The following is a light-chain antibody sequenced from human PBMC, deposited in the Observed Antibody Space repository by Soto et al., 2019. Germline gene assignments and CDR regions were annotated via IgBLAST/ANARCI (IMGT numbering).Light chain of an antibody. Sequence: DIQMTQSPSTLSASVGDRVTITCRASQSISVWLALYQQKAGKAPNLLIYKASRLESGVPSRFSGSGSETEFTLTISSLQPDDFATYYCQHYNSYSEAFGQGTKVDIK. CDR2: KAS. CDR3: QHYNSYSEA. J-gene: IGKJ1*01. CDR1: QSISVW. V-gene: IGKV1-5*03.